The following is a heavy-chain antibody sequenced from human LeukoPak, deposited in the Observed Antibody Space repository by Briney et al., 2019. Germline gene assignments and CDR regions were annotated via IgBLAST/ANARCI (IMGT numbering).Heavy chain of an antibody. CDR2: INHSGST. Sequence: SETLSLTCGVYGGSFSGYYWSWIRQPPGKGLEWIGEINHSGSTNYNPSLKSRVTISVDTSKNQFSLKLSSVTAADTAVYYCARVPGYGDYVGYWGQGNPGHRLL. V-gene: IGHV4-34*01. CDR1: GGSFSGYY. CDR3: ARVPGYGDYVGY. J-gene: IGHJ4*02. D-gene: IGHD4-17*01.